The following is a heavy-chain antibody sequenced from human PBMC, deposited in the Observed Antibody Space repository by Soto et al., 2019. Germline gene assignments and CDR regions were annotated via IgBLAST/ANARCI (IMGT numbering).Heavy chain of an antibody. CDR1: GFTFSSYA. D-gene: IGHD1-26*01. V-gene: IGHV3-30-3*01. CDR2: ISYDGSNK. CDR3: AREGVGAVDY. Sequence: QVQLVESGGGVVQPGRSLRLSCAASGFTFSSYAMHWVRQAPGKGLEWVAVISYDGSNKYYADSVKGRFTISRDNSKNTLYLQMNSLRAEDTAVYYCAREGVGAVDYWGQGTLDTVSS. J-gene: IGHJ4*02.